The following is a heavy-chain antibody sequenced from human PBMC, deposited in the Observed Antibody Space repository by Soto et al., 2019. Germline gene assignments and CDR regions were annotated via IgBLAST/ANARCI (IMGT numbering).Heavy chain of an antibody. V-gene: IGHV4-39*01. CDR3: ASHSSSYYYMDV. CDR2: VYYSGNT. Sequence: SETLSLTCTVSGGSISSSNYYWGWIRQPPGKGLEWIGSVYYSGNTYYNPSLKSRVTMSVDTSKNQFSLKLSSVTAADTAVYYCASHSSSYYYMDVWGKGTTVTVSS. D-gene: IGHD6-6*01. CDR1: GGSISSSNYY. J-gene: IGHJ6*03.